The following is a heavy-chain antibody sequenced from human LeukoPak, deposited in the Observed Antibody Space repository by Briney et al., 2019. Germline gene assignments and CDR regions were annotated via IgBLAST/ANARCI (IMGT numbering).Heavy chain of an antibody. V-gene: IGHV1-2*06. CDR3: ARDRSGYYYGWFDP. CDR1: GYTFTGYY. J-gene: IGHJ5*02. Sequence: ASVKVSCKASGYTFTGYYMHWVRQAPGQGLEWMGRINPNSGGTNYAQKLQGRVTMTTDTSTSTAYMELRSLRSDDTAVYYCARDRSGYYYGWFDPWGQGTLVTVSS. CDR2: INPNSGGT. D-gene: IGHD3-22*01.